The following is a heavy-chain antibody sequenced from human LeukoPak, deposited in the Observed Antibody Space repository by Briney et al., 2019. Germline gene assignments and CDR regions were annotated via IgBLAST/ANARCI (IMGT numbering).Heavy chain of an antibody. V-gene: IGHV3-11*01. CDR3: ATRHYDILTGYYTGVDY. D-gene: IGHD3-9*01. Sequence: GGSLRLSCAASGFTFSRYWMSWIRQAPGKGLEWVSYISSSGSTIYYADSVKGRFTISRDNAKNSLYLQMNSLRAEDTAVYYCATRHYDILTGYYTGVDYWGQGTLVTVSS. J-gene: IGHJ4*02. CDR1: GFTFSRYW. CDR2: ISSSGSTI.